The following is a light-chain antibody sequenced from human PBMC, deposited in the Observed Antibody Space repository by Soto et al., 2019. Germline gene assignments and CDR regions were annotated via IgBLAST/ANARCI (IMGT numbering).Light chain of an antibody. V-gene: IGKV4-1*01. Sequence: DIVMTQSPDSLAVSLGERATIKCRSSQSILKSSIKKNSLAWYQQKPGQPPRLLIYWASTRDSGVPDPFSGSGSGTDFTLTITRLQAEDVAVYYCQQYYSSSLTFGGGTKVEIK. J-gene: IGKJ4*01. CDR1: QSILKSSIKKNS. CDR3: QQYYSSSLT. CDR2: WAS.